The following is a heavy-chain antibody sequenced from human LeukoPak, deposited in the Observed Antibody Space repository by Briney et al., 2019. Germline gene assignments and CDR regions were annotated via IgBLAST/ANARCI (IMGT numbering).Heavy chain of an antibody. CDR2: IYHSGST. CDR1: GYSISSGYY. CDR3: ARNGIVVVTSQYYFDY. Sequence: SETLSLTCTVSGYSISSGYYCGWIRQPPGKGLEWIGIIYHSGSTYYNPSLKSRLTISVDTSKNQFSLKLSSVTAADTAVYYCARNGIVVVTSQYYFDYWGQGTLVTVSS. J-gene: IGHJ4*02. D-gene: IGHD2-21*02. V-gene: IGHV4-38-2*02.